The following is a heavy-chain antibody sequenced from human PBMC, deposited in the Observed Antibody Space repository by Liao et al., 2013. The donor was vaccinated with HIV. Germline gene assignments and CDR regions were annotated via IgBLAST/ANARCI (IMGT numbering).Heavy chain of an antibody. Sequence: QVQLQQWGAGLLKPSETLSLTCAVYGGSFSGYYWSWIRQPPGKGLEWIGEINHSGSTNYNPSLKSRVTISVDTSKNQFSLKLSSVTAADTAVYYCARGVSSSRPPDYWGQGTLVTVSS. D-gene: IGHD6-13*01. CDR3: ARGVSSSRPPDY. J-gene: IGHJ4*02. V-gene: IGHV4-34*01. CDR1: GGSFSGYY. CDR2: INHSGST.